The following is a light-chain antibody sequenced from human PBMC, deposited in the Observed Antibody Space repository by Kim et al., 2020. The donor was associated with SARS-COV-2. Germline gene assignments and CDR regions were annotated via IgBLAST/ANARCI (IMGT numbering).Light chain of an antibody. CDR3: QQYNNWSLI. V-gene: IGKV3-15*01. Sequence: EIVMTQSPATLSVSPGERATLSCRASQSVSSDLAWYQQKPGQAPRLLIYGASTRATGIPARFGGSGSGTEFTLTISSLQSEDFAVYYCQQYNNWSLIFGGGTKVDIK. CDR1: QSVSSD. CDR2: GAS. J-gene: IGKJ4*01.